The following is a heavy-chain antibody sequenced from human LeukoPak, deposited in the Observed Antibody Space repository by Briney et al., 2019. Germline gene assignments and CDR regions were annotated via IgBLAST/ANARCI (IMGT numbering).Heavy chain of an antibody. D-gene: IGHD6-6*01. J-gene: IGHJ4*02. CDR3: AKARHRTYSSSSGY. Sequence: GGSLRLSCAASGFTFSSYAMHWVRQAPGKGLEWVAVISYDGSNKYYADSVKGRFTISRDNSKNTLYLQMNSLRAEDTAVYYCAKARHRTYSSSSGYWGQGTLVTVSS. V-gene: IGHV3-30-3*01. CDR2: ISYDGSNK. CDR1: GFTFSSYA.